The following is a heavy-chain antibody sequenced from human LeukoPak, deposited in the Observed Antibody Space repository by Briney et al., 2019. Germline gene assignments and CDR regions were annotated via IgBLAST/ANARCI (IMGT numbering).Heavy chain of an antibody. CDR2: LKEDGNEK. CDR1: GFSFSNDW. Sequence: GGSLRLSCVASGFSFSNDWMSWVRQAPGKGLEWVANLKEDGNEKYYVDSVKGRFTISRDNAKNSLCLQMNSLRAEDTAVYYCARLVWGGGSLDAFDIWGQGTMVTVSS. J-gene: IGHJ3*02. V-gene: IGHV3-7*02. D-gene: IGHD3-16*01. CDR3: ARLVWGGGSLDAFDI.